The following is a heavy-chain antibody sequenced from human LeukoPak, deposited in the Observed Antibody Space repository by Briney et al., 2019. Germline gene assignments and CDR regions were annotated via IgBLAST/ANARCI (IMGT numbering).Heavy chain of an antibody. CDR2: INSNSGGT. CDR1: GYSFTGYY. D-gene: IGHD1-26*01. Sequence: ASVKVSCKASGYSFTGYYIHWVRQAPGQGLEWMGWINSNSGGTNYAQKFQGRVTMTRDTSVSTAYMELSRLRSDDTAVYYCATATLVGATSSPWGQGTLVTVSS. V-gene: IGHV1-2*02. J-gene: IGHJ5*02. CDR3: ATATLVGATSSP.